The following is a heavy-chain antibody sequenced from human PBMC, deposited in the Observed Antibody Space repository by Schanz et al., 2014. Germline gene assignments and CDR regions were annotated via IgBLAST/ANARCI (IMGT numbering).Heavy chain of an antibody. CDR3: ARERPRKGDFDY. D-gene: IGHD1-26*01. CDR2: INPIDGST. CDR1: GYMYTSHF. Sequence: QVQLVQSGAEVEKPGASVTVSCKASGYMYTSHFLHWVRQAPGQGFEWIGLINPIDGSTTYPLRFHGRITMTRDTSTSTVYLDLSSLRSEDTAVYYCARERPRKGDFDYWGQGTLVTVSS. V-gene: IGHV1-46*01. J-gene: IGHJ4*02.